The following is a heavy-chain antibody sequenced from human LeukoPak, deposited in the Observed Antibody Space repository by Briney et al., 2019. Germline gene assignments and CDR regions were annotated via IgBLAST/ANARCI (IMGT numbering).Heavy chain of an antibody. CDR2: ISYDGSYK. CDR1: GFIFSNYA. J-gene: IGHJ4*02. V-gene: IGHV3-30*04. CDR3: ARGAQDTVATIGYFDY. D-gene: IGHD5-12*01. Sequence: GGSLRLSCAASGFIFSNYAMHWVRQAPGKGLEWVAVISYDGSYKYYADSVKGRFTISRDKSKNTLYLQMDSLRAEDTAVYYCARGAQDTVATIGYFDYWGQGTLVTVSS.